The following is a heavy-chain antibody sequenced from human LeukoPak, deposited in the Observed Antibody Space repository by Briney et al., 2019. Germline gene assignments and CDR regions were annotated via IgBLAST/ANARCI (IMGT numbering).Heavy chain of an antibody. D-gene: IGHD2-2*03. Sequence: QPGGSLRLSCAASGFTLNTYGMHWVRQAPGKGLEWVAFIRFDGSNKYYAGSVKGRFTISRDNSKDTLYLQMKSLRPEDTAVYYCARGDGYCSSASCSGDWGQGTLVTVSS. CDR1: GFTLNTYG. CDR3: ARGDGYCSSASCSGD. J-gene: IGHJ1*01. V-gene: IGHV3-30*02. CDR2: IRFDGSNK.